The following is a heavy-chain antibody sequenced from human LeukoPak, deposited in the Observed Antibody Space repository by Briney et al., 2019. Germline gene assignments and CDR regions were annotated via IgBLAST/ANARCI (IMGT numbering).Heavy chain of an antibody. D-gene: IGHD3-22*01. CDR3: ARSYYYDSSHTADY. Sequence: GGSLRLSCAASGFTFSSYGMHWVRQAPGKGLEWVAFIRYDGSNKYYTDSVKGRFTISRDNSKNTLYLQMNSLRAEDTAVYYCARSYYYDSSHTADYWGQGTLVTVSS. CDR2: IRYDGSNK. V-gene: IGHV3-30*02. J-gene: IGHJ4*02. CDR1: GFTFSSYG.